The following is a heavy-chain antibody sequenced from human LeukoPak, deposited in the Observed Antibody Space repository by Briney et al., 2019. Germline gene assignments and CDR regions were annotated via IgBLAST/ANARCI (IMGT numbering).Heavy chain of an antibody. V-gene: IGHV5-51*01. CDR3: ANCAGIAAPGTYDAFDI. CDR2: IYPGDSDT. D-gene: IGHD6-13*01. CDR1: GYSFTTYW. J-gene: IGHJ3*02. Sequence: GESLKISCKGSGYSFTTYWIGWVRQMPGKGLESMGIIYPGDSDTKYSPSFQGQVTISADRSISTAYLQWSSLKASDTAMDYCANCAGIAAPGTYDAFDIWGPGIMVTVSS.